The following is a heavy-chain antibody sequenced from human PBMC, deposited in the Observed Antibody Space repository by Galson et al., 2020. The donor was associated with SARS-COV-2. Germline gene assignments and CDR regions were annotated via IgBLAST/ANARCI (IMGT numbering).Heavy chain of an antibody. V-gene: IGHV4-39*01. CDR1: GGSISSSIYF. D-gene: IGHD1-26*01. CDR2: TYDSGST. Sequence: SETLSLTCTVSGGSISSSIYFWGWIRQPPGKALQWIGTTYDSGSTYYDPSLKSRLTISVDTSKNQFSLKLSSVTAADTAVYYCARHGRGELLFPFDYWGQGILVTVCS. J-gene: IGHJ4*02. CDR3: ARHGRGELLFPFDY.